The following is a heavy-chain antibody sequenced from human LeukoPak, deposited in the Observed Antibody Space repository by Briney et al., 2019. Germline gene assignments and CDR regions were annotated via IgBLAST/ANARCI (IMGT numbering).Heavy chain of an antibody. J-gene: IGHJ4*02. V-gene: IGHV4-4*02. CDR2: IWHSGTT. CDR1: GGSISGSNW. CDR3: AREYCSSTSCYDY. Sequence: SETLSLTCAVSGGSISGSNWWSWLRQPPGKGLEWIGEIWHSGTTNYNPSLKSRVTISVDKSKTQFSLKVTSVTAADTAVYYCAREYCSSTSCYDYWGQGTLVTVSS. D-gene: IGHD2-2*01.